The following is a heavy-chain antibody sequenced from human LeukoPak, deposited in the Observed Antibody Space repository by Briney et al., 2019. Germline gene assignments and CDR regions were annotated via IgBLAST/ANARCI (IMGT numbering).Heavy chain of an antibody. V-gene: IGHV3-64D*09. CDR3: VKPVDTAMVTAFDI. CDR2: ISSNGGST. CDR1: GFTFSSYA. J-gene: IGHJ3*02. D-gene: IGHD5-18*01. Sequence: PGGSLRLSCSASGFTFSSYAMHWVRQAPGKGLEYDSAISSNGGSTYYADSVKGRFTISRDNSKNTLYLQMSSLRAEDTAVYYCVKPVDTAMVTAFDIWGQGTMVTVSS.